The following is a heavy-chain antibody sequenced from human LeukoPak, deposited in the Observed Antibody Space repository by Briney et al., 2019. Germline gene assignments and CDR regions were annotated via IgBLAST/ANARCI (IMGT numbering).Heavy chain of an antibody. J-gene: IGHJ4*02. V-gene: IGHV3-23*01. CDR3: AKGPASSIAAAADLDY. Sequence: TGGSLRLSCAASGFSFSIYAMSWVRQARGNGLEWVSLIGTSVDNTHYADSVKGRFTISRDNSKNTLFLQMNSLRAEDTAVYYCAKGPASSIAAAADLDYWGQGTLVTVSS. CDR2: IGTSVDNT. CDR1: GFSFSIYA. D-gene: IGHD6-13*01.